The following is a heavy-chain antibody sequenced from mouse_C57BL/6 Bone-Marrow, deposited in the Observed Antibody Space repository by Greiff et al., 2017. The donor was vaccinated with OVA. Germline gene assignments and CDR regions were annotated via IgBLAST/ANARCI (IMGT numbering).Heavy chain of an antibody. Sequence: VQLQQSGPELVKPGDSVKISCKASGYSFTGYFMNWVMQSHGKSLEWIGRINPYNGDTFYNQKFKGKATLTVDKSSSTAHMELRSLTSEDSAVYDCARHMVKRFYYYAMDYWGQGTSVTVSS. D-gene: IGHD2-1*01. CDR1: GYSFTGYF. CDR3: ARHMVKRFYYYAMDY. V-gene: IGHV1-20*01. CDR2: INPYNGDT. J-gene: IGHJ4*01.